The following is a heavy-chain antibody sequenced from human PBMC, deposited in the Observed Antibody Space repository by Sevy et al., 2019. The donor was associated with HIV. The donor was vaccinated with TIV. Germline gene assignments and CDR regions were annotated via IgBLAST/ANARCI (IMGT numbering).Heavy chain of an antibody. CDR1: GGSISSGSYY. CDR2: IYTSGRT. CDR3: ARASSSGWYNGWFDP. V-gene: IGHV4-61*02. D-gene: IGHD6-19*01. Sequence: SETLSLTCTVSGGSISSGSYYWSWIRQPAGKGLEWIGRIYTSGRTNYNPSLKSRVTISVDTSKNQFSLKLSSVTAADTAVYYCARASSSGWYNGWFDPWGQGTLVTVSS. J-gene: IGHJ5*02.